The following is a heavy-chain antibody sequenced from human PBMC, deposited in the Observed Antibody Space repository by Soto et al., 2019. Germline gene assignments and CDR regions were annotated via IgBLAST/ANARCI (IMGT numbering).Heavy chain of an antibody. J-gene: IGHJ6*02. CDR2: ISSSGSTI. CDR3: AREMWGGYSGYGTVYGMDV. V-gene: IGHV3-48*03. CDR1: GFTFSSYE. Sequence: PGGSLRLSCAAAGFTFSSYEMNWVRLAPGKGLEWVSYISSSGSTIYYADSVKGRFTISRDNAKNSLYLQMNSLRAEDTAVYYCAREMWGGYSGYGTVYGMDVWGQGTTVTVSS. D-gene: IGHD5-12*01.